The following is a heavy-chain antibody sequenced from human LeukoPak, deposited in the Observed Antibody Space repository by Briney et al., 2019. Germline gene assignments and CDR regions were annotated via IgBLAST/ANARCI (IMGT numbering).Heavy chain of an antibody. V-gene: IGHV4-59*01. Sequence: SETLSLTCTVSGGSISSYYWSWIRPPPGKGLEWIGYIYYSGSTNYNPSLKSRVTISVDTSKNQFSLKLNSVTAADTAVYYCARSPPQAYSSGCYDSWGQGALVTVSS. D-gene: IGHD6-19*01. CDR2: IYYSGST. CDR1: GGSISSYY. CDR3: ARSPPQAYSSGCYDS. J-gene: IGHJ5*01.